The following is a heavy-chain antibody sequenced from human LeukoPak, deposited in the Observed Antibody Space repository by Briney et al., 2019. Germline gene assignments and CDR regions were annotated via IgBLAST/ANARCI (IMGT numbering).Heavy chain of an antibody. CDR3: ARAVRRSGSGWYQLYYFDY. Sequence: ASVKVSCKASGYTFTSYDINWVRQATGQGLEWMGWMNPNSGNTGYAQKFQGRVTMTRNTSISTAYMELSSLRSEDTAVYYCARAVRRSGSGWYQLYYFDYWGQGTLVTVSS. D-gene: IGHD6-19*01. J-gene: IGHJ4*02. V-gene: IGHV1-8*01. CDR2: MNPNSGNT. CDR1: GYTFTSYD.